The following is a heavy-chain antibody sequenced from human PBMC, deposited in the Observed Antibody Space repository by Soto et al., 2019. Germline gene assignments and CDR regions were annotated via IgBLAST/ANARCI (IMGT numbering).Heavy chain of an antibody. V-gene: IGHV1-46*01. D-gene: IGHD5-18*01. CDR3: ARGGRIVDTGIGYYYYHASDV. Sequence: ASVKVSCKASGYTFTSYYIHWVRQAPGQGLEWMGIFNPTGDTASYAQKLQGRVTMTRDTSTGTAYMELGSLRSEDTAVYYCARGGRIVDTGIGYYYYHASDVWGQGSTVTAS. CDR2: FNPTGDTA. CDR1: GYTFTSYY. J-gene: IGHJ6*02.